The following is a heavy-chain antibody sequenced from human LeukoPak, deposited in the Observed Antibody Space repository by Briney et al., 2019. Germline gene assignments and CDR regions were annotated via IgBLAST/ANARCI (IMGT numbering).Heavy chain of an antibody. J-gene: IGHJ6*02. Sequence: EASVKVSCKASGGTFSSYAISWVRQAPGQGLEWMGGIIPIFGTANYAQKFQGRVTITADESTSTAYMELSSLRSEDTAVYYCARAPIPYCSSTSCHYYYYGMDVWGQGTTVTVSS. V-gene: IGHV1-69*13. CDR1: GGTFSSYA. CDR2: IIPIFGTA. D-gene: IGHD2-2*01. CDR3: ARAPIPYCSSTSCHYYYYGMDV.